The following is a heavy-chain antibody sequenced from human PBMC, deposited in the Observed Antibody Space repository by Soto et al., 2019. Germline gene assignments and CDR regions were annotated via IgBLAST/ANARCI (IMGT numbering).Heavy chain of an antibody. Sequence: QVQLVQSGAEVKKPGASVKVSCKASGYTFTGYXMXXVRQAPGQGLEWMGWINPNSGGTNYAQKFQGRVTMTRDTSISTAYMELXRLXSXDTAXXXXXXXXXXXXPXFDYWGQGTLVTVSS. V-gene: IGHV1-2*02. CDR1: GYTFTGYX. CDR3: XXXXXXXXPXFDY. CDR2: INPNSGGT. J-gene: IGHJ4*02.